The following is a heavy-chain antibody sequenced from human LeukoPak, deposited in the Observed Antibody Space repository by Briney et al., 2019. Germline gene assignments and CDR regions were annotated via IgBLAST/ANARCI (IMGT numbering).Heavy chain of an antibody. V-gene: IGHV4-34*01. D-gene: IGHD3-9*01. J-gene: IGHJ5*02. CDR2: INHSGST. Sequence: SETLSLTCAVYGGSLSGYYWSWIRQPPGKGLEWIGEINHSGSTNYNPSLKSRVTISVDTSKNQFSLKLSSVTAADTAVYYCARPTNDILTGYYWFDPWGQGTLVTVSS. CDR1: GGSLSGYY. CDR3: ARPTNDILTGYYWFDP.